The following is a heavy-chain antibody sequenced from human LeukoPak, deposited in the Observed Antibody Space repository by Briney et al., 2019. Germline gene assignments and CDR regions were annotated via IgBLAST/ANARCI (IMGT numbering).Heavy chain of an antibody. V-gene: IGHV1-18*01. CDR3: ARGGIAAAGTPPGDYYYYMDV. J-gene: IGHJ6*03. D-gene: IGHD6-13*01. CDR1: GYTFTSYG. CDR2: ISVYNGNT. Sequence: GASVKVSCKASGYTFTSYGISWVRQAPGQGLEWMGWISVYNGNTNYAQKLQGRVTMTTDTSTSTAYMELRSLRSDDTAVYYCARGGIAAAGTPPGDYYYYMDVWGKGTTVTVSS.